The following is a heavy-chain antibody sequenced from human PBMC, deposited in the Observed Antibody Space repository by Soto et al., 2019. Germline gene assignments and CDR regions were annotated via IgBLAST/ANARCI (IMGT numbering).Heavy chain of an antibody. CDR3: ARSPSFLAGTTSHFDY. V-gene: IGHV1-3*04. CDR1: GYTFSNYV. CDR2: VNTGDGHT. Sequence: ASVKVSCKASGYTFSNYVLYWVRQAPGQRLEWMGWVNTGDGHTGYSQKFQGRFSITRDTSATTAYMELSSLTSEDTAVYYCARSPSFLAGTTSHFDYWGQGTLVTVSS. D-gene: IGHD1-7*01. J-gene: IGHJ4*02.